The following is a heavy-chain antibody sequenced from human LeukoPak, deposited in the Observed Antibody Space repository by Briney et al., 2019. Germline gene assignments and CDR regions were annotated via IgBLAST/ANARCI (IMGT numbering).Heavy chain of an antibody. Sequence: GGSLRLSCAAPRFSFDDYAMHCVRHVPGKSLGWVSLIIGDGDGTYYADSEKGRITISRDNSESFLYLQMNSLETDDSAIYRCATDGRWRKEGYRDYCVDVWGQGTTVTVSS. CDR1: RFSFDDYA. V-gene: IGHV3-43*02. D-gene: IGHD5-24*01. J-gene: IGHJ6*02. CDR2: IIGDGDGT. CDR3: ATDGRWRKEGYRDYCVDV.